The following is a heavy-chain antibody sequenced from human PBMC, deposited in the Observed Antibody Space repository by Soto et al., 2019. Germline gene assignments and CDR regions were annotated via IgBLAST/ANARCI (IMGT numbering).Heavy chain of an antibody. CDR3: ASGAVACPFYYYYFYGMDV. CDR1: GGSISSSSYY. D-gene: IGHD6-19*01. Sequence: PSETLSLTCTVSGGSISSSSYYWGWIRQPPGKGLEWIGSISYSGSTYYNPSLKSRVTISVDTSKNQFSLKLSSVTAADTAVYYCASGAVACPFYYYYFYGMDVWGQGTTVTVSS. V-gene: IGHV4-39*01. J-gene: IGHJ6*02. CDR2: ISYSGST.